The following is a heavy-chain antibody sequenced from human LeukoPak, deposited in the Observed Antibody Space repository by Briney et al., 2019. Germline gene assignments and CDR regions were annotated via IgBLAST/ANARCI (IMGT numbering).Heavy chain of an antibody. CDR1: GGSISSGGYS. J-gene: IGHJ5*02. CDR3: ARLGYCSSTSCSNNWFDP. Sequence: SQTLSLTCAVSGGSISSGGYSWSWIRQPPGKGLKRIGYIYHSGSTYYNPSLKSRVTISVDRSKNQFSLKLSSVTAADTAVYYCARLGYCSSTSCSNNWFDPWGQGTLVTVSS. D-gene: IGHD2-2*01. CDR2: IYHSGST. V-gene: IGHV4-30-2*01.